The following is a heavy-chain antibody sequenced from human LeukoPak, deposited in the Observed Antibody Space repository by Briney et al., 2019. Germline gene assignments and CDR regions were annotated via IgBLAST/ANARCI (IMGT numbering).Heavy chain of an antibody. D-gene: IGHD3-22*01. V-gene: IGHV4-31*03. CDR3: ARGDELGYYDSSGSGLDY. Sequence: PSQTLSLTCTASGGSISSGGYYWSWIRQHPGKGLEWIGYIYYSGSTYYNPSLKSRVTISVDTSKNQFSLKLSSVTAADTAVYYCARGDELGYYDSSGSGLDYWGQGTLVTVSS. CDR1: GGSISSGGYY. CDR2: IYYSGST. J-gene: IGHJ4*02.